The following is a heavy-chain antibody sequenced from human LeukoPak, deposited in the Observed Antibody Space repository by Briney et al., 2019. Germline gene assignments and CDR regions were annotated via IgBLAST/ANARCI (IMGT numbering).Heavy chain of an antibody. CDR2: INPNSGGT. CDR3: ARVEFDPKWLHTFIDY. J-gene: IGHJ4*02. CDR1: GYTFTGYY. V-gene: IGHV1-2*02. Sequence: ASVKVSCKASGYTFTGYYMHWVRQAPGQGLEWMGWINPNSGGTNYAQKFQGRVTMTRDTSISTAYMELSGLRSDDTAVYYCARVEFDPKWLHTFIDYWGQGTLVTVSS. D-gene: IGHD5-12*01.